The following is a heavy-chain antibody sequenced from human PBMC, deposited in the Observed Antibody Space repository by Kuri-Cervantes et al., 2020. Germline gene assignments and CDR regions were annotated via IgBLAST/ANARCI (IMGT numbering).Heavy chain of an antibody. J-gene: IGHJ4*02. D-gene: IGHD6-19*01. CDR2: MSSDGVTK. CDR1: GFTFSIYG. CDR3: AKDWDSGWYDYFDY. Sequence: GESLKISCAASGFTFSIYGVDWVRQTPGKGLEWVAVMSSDGVTKYYADSVKGRFTVSRDNAKNTLYLQMNSLRAEDTAVYYCAKDWDSGWYDYFDYWGQGILVTVSS. V-gene: IGHV3-30*18.